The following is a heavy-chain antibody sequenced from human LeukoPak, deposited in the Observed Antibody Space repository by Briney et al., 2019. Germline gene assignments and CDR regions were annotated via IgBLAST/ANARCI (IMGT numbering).Heavy chain of an antibody. CDR3: ERGLTGSTGFDP. CDR1: GRSISNDY. CDR2: IYSSGTT. D-gene: IGHD1-7*01. J-gene: IGHJ5*02. Sequence: SETLSLTCTVSGRSISNDYWSWIRQSAGKGLEWIGRIYSSGTTTYNPSLKSRVTMSVDTSKNQFSLKLNSVTAADTAVYFCERGLTGSTGFDPWGQGTLVTVSS. V-gene: IGHV4-4*07.